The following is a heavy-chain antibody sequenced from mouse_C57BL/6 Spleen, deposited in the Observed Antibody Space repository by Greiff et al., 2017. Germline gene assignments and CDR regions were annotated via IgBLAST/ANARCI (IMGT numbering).Heavy chain of an antibody. CDR1: GYTFTSYW. Sequence: VQLQQPGAELVRPGSSVKLSCKASGYTFTSYWMHWVKQRPIQGLEWIGNIDPSDSETHYNQKFKDKATLTVDTSSSTAYMQLSSLTSEDSAVYYWARSNYYGSSFYFDYWGQGTPLTVSS. V-gene: IGHV1-52*01. CDR3: ARSNYYGSSFYFDY. J-gene: IGHJ2*01. D-gene: IGHD1-1*01. CDR2: IDPSDSET.